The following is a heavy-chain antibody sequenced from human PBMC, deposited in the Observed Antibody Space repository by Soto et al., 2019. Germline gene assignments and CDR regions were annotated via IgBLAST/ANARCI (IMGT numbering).Heavy chain of an antibody. Sequence: GGSLRHSFAASEFAFSSDSRNWIRQAPGKGLEWVSYISSSSSAIYYADSVKGRVTISRDNSKNTLYMQMNSLRAEDTAVYYCAKGSIEAPGTDYFDYWGQGILVTVSS. J-gene: IGHJ4*02. D-gene: IGHD6-13*01. CDR1: EFAFSSDS. V-gene: IGHV3-48*01. CDR3: AKGSIEAPGTDYFDY. CDR2: ISSSSSAI.